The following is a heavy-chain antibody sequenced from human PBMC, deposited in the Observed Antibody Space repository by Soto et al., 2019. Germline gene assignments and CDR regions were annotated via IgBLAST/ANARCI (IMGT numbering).Heavy chain of an antibody. J-gene: IGHJ4*02. CDR1: GYTFTSYD. Sequence: ASVKVSCKASGYTFTSYDMNWVRRATGQGLEWMGWMNPNSGNTGYAQKFQGRVTMTRNTSISTAYMELSSLRSEDTAVYYCARGGISYGDYVDYWGQGTLVTVSS. CDR3: ARGGISYGDYVDY. D-gene: IGHD4-17*01. V-gene: IGHV1-8*01. CDR2: MNPNSGNT.